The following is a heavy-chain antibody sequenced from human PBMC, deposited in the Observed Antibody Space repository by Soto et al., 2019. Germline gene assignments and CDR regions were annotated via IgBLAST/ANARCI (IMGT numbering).Heavy chain of an antibody. V-gene: IGHV4-34*01. CDR2: INHSGST. Sequence: SETLSLTCAVYGGSFSGYYWSWIRQPPGKGLEWIGEINHSGSTNYNPSLKSRATISVDPSKNQFSLKLSSVTAADTAVYYCALPSDDYGDYTAYWGQGPLVPVSS. CDR1: GGSFSGYY. D-gene: IGHD4-17*01. J-gene: IGHJ4*02. CDR3: ALPSDDYGDYTAY.